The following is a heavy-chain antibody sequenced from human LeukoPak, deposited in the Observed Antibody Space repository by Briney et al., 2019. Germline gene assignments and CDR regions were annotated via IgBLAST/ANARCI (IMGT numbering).Heavy chain of an antibody. J-gene: IGHJ4*02. V-gene: IGHV3-9*01. D-gene: IGHD3-22*01. CDR3: AKAPGYYDSSGYYLDY. CDR1: GFTFDDYA. CDR2: ISWNSGSI. Sequence: QPGGSLRLSCAASGFTFDDYAMHWVRQAPGKGLEWVSGISWNSGSIGYADSVKGRFTISRDNAKNSLYLQMNSLRAEDTALYYCAKAPGYYDSSGYYLDYWGQGTLVTVSS.